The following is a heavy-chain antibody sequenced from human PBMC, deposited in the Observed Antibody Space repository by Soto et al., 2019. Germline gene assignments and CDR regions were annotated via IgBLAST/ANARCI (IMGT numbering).Heavy chain of an antibody. CDR1: GFSLTTSGVG. Sequence: QITLKESGPRLVRPTQTLTLTCTFSGFSLTTSGVGVGWIRQPPGKALEWFAVIYWDDDKRYSSSLKSRLTITKDTSKNQVVLTMTNMDPVDTATYYCAHHPYYGLGSYSFDYWGQGTPVTVSS. CDR3: AHHPYYGLGSYSFDY. D-gene: IGHD3-10*01. V-gene: IGHV2-5*02. CDR2: IYWDDDK. J-gene: IGHJ4*02.